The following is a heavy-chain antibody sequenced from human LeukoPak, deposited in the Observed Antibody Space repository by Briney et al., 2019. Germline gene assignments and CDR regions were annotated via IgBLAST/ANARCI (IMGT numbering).Heavy chain of an antibody. Sequence: GGSLRLSCAASGLTFSSYSMNWVRQAPGKGLEWVSSISSSSSYIYYADSVKGRFTISRDNAKNSLYLQMNSLRAEDTAVYYCAREGSGDGMDVWGQGTTVTVSS. CDR1: GLTFSSYS. J-gene: IGHJ6*02. CDR3: AREGSGDGMDV. V-gene: IGHV3-21*01. CDR2: ISSSSSYI. D-gene: IGHD6-19*01.